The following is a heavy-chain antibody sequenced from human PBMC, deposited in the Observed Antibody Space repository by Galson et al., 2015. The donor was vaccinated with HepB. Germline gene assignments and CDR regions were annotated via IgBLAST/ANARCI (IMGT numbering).Heavy chain of an antibody. CDR1: GYTFSRFS. D-gene: IGHD5-24*01. CDR3: ARGGLATIGGPTFDY. CDR2: ISGYDVNV. J-gene: IGHJ4*02. V-gene: IGHV1-18*01. Sequence: SVKVSCKASGYTFSRFSISWLRQAPGQGLEWMGWISGYDVNVRYAQKFQGRLTMTTDTSTSTAHLDLRSLRSDDSAVYYCARGGLATIGGPTFDYWGQGTLATVPS.